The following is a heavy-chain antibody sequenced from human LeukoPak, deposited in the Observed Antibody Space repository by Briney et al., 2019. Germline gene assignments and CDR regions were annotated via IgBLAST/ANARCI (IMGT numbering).Heavy chain of an antibody. J-gene: IGHJ4*02. CDR2: IRSKTDGGTT. V-gene: IGHV3-15*01. Sequence: GGSLRLSCAASGYTFSNAWMNWVRQAPGKGLEWVGRIRSKTDGGTTDDAAPVKGRFIIVRDDSRDTLYLQMNSLRIEDTAVYYCTAWTDLYEYWGQGTLVTVSS. D-gene: IGHD3/OR15-3a*01. CDR3: TAWTDLYEY. CDR1: GYTFSNAW.